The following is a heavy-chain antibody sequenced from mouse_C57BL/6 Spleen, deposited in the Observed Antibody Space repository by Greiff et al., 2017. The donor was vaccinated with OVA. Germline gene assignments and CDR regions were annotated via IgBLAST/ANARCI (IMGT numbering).Heavy chain of an antibody. CDR2: IHPNSGST. V-gene: IGHV1-64*01. CDR1: GYTFTSYW. CDR3: AREITTVGGSFDY. J-gene: IGHJ2*01. D-gene: IGHD1-1*01. Sequence: VQLQQPGAELVKPGASVKLSCKASGYTFTSYWMHWVKQRPGQGLEWIGMIHPNSGSTNYNEKFKSKATLTVDKSSSTAYMQLSSLTSEDSAVYYCAREITTVGGSFDYWGQGTTLTVSS.